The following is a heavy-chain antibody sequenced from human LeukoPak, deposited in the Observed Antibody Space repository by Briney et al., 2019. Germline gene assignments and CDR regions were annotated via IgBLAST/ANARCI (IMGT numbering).Heavy chain of an antibody. J-gene: IGHJ3*01. Sequence: SETLSLTCTVSGGSISSYYWSWIRQPPGKGLEWIGYIYYSGSTNYNPSLKSRVTISVDTSKNQFSLKLSSVTAADTAVYYCARHSPVGAFDVWGQGTVVTVSS. V-gene: IGHV4-59*08. CDR2: IYYSGST. CDR1: GGSISSYY. D-gene: IGHD4-23*01. CDR3: ARHSPVGAFDV.